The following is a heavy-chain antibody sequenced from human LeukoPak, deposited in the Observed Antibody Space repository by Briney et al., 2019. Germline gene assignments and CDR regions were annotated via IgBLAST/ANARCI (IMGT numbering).Heavy chain of an antibody. Sequence: PSETLSLTCTVSGDSINSNSYHWGWIRQPPGKGLEWIGTVYSTGNTYYTPSLKSRVTISVDTSNNQFSLKLPSVTAADAAVYYCASPHLTWRVEYFDPWGQGTLVTVSS. J-gene: IGHJ5*02. CDR2: VYSTGNT. CDR3: ASPHLTWRVEYFDP. V-gene: IGHV4-39*01. CDR1: GDSINSNSYH. D-gene: IGHD3-16*01.